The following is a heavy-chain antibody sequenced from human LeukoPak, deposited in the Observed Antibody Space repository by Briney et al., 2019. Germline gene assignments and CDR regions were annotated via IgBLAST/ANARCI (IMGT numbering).Heavy chain of an antibody. CDR2: INPNGGAT. Sequence: GASVKVSCKASGYTFTGYYMHWVRQGPGQGLEWMGWINPNGGATNTAQKFQGRVTLTRDTSISTAYMEMSRMGSDDTAVYYCARVLKGGDYGGNWFDPWGQGTLVTVSS. CDR1: GYTFTGYY. CDR3: ARVLKGGDYGGNWFDP. V-gene: IGHV1-2*02. J-gene: IGHJ5*02. D-gene: IGHD4-23*01.